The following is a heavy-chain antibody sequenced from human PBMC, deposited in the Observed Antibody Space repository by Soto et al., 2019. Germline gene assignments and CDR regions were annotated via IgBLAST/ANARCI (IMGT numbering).Heavy chain of an antibody. D-gene: IGHD4-17*01. CDR1: GGSFSGYY. V-gene: IGHV4-34*01. J-gene: IGHJ4*02. Sequence: AETLSLICAVYGGSFSGYYWSWIRQPPGKGLEWIGEINHSGSTNYNPSLKSRVTISVDTSKNQFSLKLSSVTAADTAVYYCARGGLRTIKMTTVTRIIDYWGQGTLVTVSS. CDR3: ARGGLRTIKMTTVTRIIDY. CDR2: INHSGST.